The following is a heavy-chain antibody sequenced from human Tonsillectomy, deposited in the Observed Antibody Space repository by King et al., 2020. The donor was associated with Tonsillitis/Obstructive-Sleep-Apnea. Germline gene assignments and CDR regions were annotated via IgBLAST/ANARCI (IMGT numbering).Heavy chain of an antibody. J-gene: IGHJ5*02. V-gene: IGHV1-69*01. D-gene: IGHD3-10*01. Sequence: QLVQSGAEVKKPGSSVKVSCKASGCTFSSYAISWVRQAPGKGLGWLEGIIPIFGTAKYAPQFQGRVTITADESTSTAYMELSSLRSEDTAVYYCASPGNYGSGSYPWGQGTLVTVSS. CDR1: GCTFSSYA. CDR2: IIPIFGTA. CDR3: ASPGNYGSGSYP.